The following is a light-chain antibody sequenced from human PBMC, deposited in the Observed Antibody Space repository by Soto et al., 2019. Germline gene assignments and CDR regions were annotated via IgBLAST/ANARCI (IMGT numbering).Light chain of an antibody. CDR2: GAS. Sequence: HSPATLSLSPGERATLSCRASQSVSSNLAWYQQKPGQAPRLLIYGASTRATGIPARFSGSGSGTEFTLTISSLQSEDFAVYYCQQYNNGPPWTFGQGTXVXI. CDR3: QQYNNGPPWT. CDR1: QSVSSN. V-gene: IGKV3-15*01. J-gene: IGKJ1*01.